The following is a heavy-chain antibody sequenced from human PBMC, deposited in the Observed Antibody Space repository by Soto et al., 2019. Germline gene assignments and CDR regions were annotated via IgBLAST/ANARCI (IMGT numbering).Heavy chain of an antibody. J-gene: IGHJ4*02. Sequence: SETLSLTCTISGASISSLYWSWVRQPPGKGLEWIGYIHYSGSINYNPSLKSRVTILVDTSKNQFSLKLSSVTAADTAVYYCASLMFDWGGDCYRVRDYWGQGTLVTVSS. D-gene: IGHD2-21*02. CDR1: GASISSLY. V-gene: IGHV4-59*11. CDR2: IHYSGSI. CDR3: ASLMFDWGGDCYRVRDY.